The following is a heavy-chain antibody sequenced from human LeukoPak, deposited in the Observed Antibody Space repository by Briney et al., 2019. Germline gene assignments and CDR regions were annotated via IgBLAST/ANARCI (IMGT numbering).Heavy chain of an antibody. Sequence: SETLSLTCTVSSGSISTSNYYWGWVRQPPGKALEWIGYIYYTGSTNYNPPLKSRVTISVDTSKNQFSLKLSSVTAADTAVYYCARVGYSGYDYRGYFDYWGQGTLVTVSS. J-gene: IGHJ4*02. V-gene: IGHV4-61*05. D-gene: IGHD5-12*01. CDR3: ARVGYSGYDYRGYFDY. CDR1: SGSISTSNYY. CDR2: IYYTGST.